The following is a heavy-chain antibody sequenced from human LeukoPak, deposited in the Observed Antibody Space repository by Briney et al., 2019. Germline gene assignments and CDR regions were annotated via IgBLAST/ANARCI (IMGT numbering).Heavy chain of an antibody. CDR1: GGSISSGGYS. D-gene: IGHD1-7*01. J-gene: IGHJ6*02. V-gene: IGHV4-30-2*01. CDR3: ARGGQTGTTRFRFDP. CDR2: IYHSGST. Sequence: PSETLSLTCAVSGGSISSGGYSWSWIRQPPGKGLEWIGYIYHSGSTYYNPSLKSRVTISVDRSKNQFSLKLSSVTAADTAVYYCARGGQTGTTRFRFDPWGQGTTVTVSS.